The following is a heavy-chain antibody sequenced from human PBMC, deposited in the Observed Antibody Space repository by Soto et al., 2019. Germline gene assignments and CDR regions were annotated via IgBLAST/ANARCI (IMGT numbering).Heavy chain of an antibody. D-gene: IGHD1-1*01. J-gene: IGHJ6*02. V-gene: IGHV3-30*03. CDR1: GFTINRND. Sequence: RGSLRLSCAASGFTINRNDMYWVRQAPGKGLEWVAVMSFDGNHQHYADSVKGRFTISRDNSKNTLSLEMNSLRRDDTAVYYGASCERSSRVGVDSYALDFCGQWTTLPVSS. CDR2: MSFDGNHQ. CDR3: ASCERSSRVGVDSYALDF.